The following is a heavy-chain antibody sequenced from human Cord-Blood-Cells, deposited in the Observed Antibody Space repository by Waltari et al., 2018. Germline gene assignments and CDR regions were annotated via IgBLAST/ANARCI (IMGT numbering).Heavy chain of an antibody. V-gene: IGHV1-18*04. CDR1: GYTFTSYG. J-gene: IGHJ5*02. CDR3: ARGMRIGYCSGGSCYWFDP. CDR2: ISAYNGNT. Sequence: QVQLVQSGAEVKKPGASVKVSCKASGYTFTSYGISWVRQAPGQGLEWMGWISAYNGNTNYAQKLQGTVTMTTDTATSTAYMELRSLRSDDTAVYYCARGMRIGYCSGGSCYWFDPWGQGTLVTVSS. D-gene: IGHD2-15*01.